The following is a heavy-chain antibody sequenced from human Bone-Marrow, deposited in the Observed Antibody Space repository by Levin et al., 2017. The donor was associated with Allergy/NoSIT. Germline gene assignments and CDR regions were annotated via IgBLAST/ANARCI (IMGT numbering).Heavy chain of an antibody. CDR1: GFAFTTYS. V-gene: IGHV5-51*01. Sequence: KVSCKVFGFAFTTYSIGWVRQMPGKGLEWMGIISPGNPKTLYSPSFEGQVTISVDKSSSTAYLQWISLKTSDSATYFCARLDGYTEPSVFIYGLDVWGQGTTVIVSS. D-gene: IGHD5-18*01. J-gene: IGHJ6*02. CDR3: ARLDGYTEPSVFIYGLDV. CDR2: ISPGNPKT.